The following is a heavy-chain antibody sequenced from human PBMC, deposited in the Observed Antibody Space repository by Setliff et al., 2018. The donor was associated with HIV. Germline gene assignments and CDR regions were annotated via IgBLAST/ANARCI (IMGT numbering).Heavy chain of an antibody. V-gene: IGHV1-24*01. J-gene: IGHJ5*02. D-gene: IGHD3-10*01. Sequence: ASVKVSCKVSGYTLTELSRHWVRQAPGKGLEWMGGFDPEDGETIYAQKFQGRVTITRDTSANTAYMELSSLRSEDTAVYYCAGPRSGGSGSYSWFDPWGQGTLVTVSS. CDR3: AGPRSGGSGSYSWFDP. CDR1: GYTLTELS. CDR2: FDPEDGET.